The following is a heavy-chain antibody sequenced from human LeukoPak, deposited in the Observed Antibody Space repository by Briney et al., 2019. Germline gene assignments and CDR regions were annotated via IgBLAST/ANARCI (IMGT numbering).Heavy chain of an antibody. D-gene: IGHD3-22*01. CDR2: IYYSGST. V-gene: IGHV4-59*08. CDR3: ARRHYYDSSGYVDYFDY. J-gene: IGHJ4*02. Sequence: SSETLSLTCTVSGGSTSSYYWSWIRQPLGKGLEWIGYIYYSGSTNYNPSLKSRVTISVDTSKNQFSLKLSSVTAADTAVYYCARRHYYDSSGYVDYFDYWGQGTLVTVSS. CDR1: GGSTSSYY.